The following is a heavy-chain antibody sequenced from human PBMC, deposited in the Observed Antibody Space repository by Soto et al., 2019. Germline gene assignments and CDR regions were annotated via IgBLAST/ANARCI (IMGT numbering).Heavy chain of an antibody. CDR1: GFTFSNYA. J-gene: IGHJ3*02. CDR2: IGGSGGTT. Sequence: EVQLLESGGGLVQPGGSLRLSCVVSGFTFSNYAMSWVRQAPGKGLEWVSGIGGSGGTTFYADSVRGRITISRDNSKNTLYLQMNSLRTEDTAVYFCAKEPTALTGDAFDIWGQGTMVTVSS. V-gene: IGHV3-23*01. CDR3: AKEPTALTGDAFDI. D-gene: IGHD2-2*01.